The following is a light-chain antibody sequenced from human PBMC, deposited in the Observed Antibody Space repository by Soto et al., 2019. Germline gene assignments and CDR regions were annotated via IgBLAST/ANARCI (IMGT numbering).Light chain of an antibody. CDR1: QSVSRN. CDR3: QQYNNWPPRT. J-gene: IGKJ1*01. CDR2: DAS. Sequence: EKVMRQSPATVSVSPGERGTLSCRASQSVSRNCAGYQQKPRQDPSLLLYDASTRTTGIPARFSGSGCATEFTLTISSLQSEDFAVYYCQQYNNWPPRTFGQGTKVEIK. V-gene: IGKV3-15*01.